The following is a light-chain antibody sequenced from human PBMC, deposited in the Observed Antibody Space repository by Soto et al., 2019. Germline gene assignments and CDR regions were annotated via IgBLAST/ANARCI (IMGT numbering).Light chain of an antibody. CDR3: QHYGDLPWA. J-gene: IGKJ1*01. Sequence: DIQMTQSPSSLSASVGDRVTITCQANKDIKNYLNWYQQRPGKAPKLLIYAASILETGVPSRFSGSGSGTYFTFTISSLQPEDVATYYCQHYGDLPWALGQGTKVAIK. CDR2: AAS. CDR1: KDIKNY. V-gene: IGKV1-33*01.